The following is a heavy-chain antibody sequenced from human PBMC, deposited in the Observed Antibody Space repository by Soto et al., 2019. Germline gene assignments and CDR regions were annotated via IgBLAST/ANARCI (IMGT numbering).Heavy chain of an antibody. V-gene: IGHV1-24*01. CDR1: GYTLTELS. CDR3: ARTVRFSGSVQGRFDS. D-gene: IGHD3-3*01. J-gene: IGHJ5*01. CDR2: FDPEDGET. Sequence: ASVKVSCKVSGYTLTELSMHWVRQAPGKGLEWMGGFDPEDGETIYAQKFQGRVTMTEDTSTDTAYMELSSLRSEDTAVYYCARTVRFSGSVQGRFDSWGQGTLVTVSS.